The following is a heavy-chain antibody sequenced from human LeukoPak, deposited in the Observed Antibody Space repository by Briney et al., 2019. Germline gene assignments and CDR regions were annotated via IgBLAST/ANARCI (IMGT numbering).Heavy chain of an antibody. CDR1: TFTFSNYA. J-gene: IGHJ4*02. V-gene: IGHV3-23*01. CDR3: AKGDSGSSFDY. CDR2: ISGSDGDT. Sequence: GSLRLSCAASTFTFSNYAMSWVRQAPGKGLEWVSTISGSDGDTYYADSVKGRFTISRDNSRNTLYLQMNSLRAEDTAVYYCAKGDSGSSFDYWGQGTLVTVSS. D-gene: IGHD1-26*01.